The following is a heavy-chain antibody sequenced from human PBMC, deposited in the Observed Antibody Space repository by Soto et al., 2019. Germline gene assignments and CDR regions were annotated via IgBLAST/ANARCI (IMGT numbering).Heavy chain of an antibody. CDR1: GGSISSYY. CDR2: IYYSGST. CDR3: ARGSTVVTLYYYYGMDV. D-gene: IGHD2-21*02. J-gene: IGHJ6*02. V-gene: IGHV4-59*01. Sequence: SETLSLTCTVSGGSISSYYWSWIRQPPGKGLEWIGYIYYSGSTNYNPSLKSRVAISVDTSKNQFSLKLSSVTAADTAVYYCARGSTVVTLYYYYGMDVWGQGTMVTVSS.